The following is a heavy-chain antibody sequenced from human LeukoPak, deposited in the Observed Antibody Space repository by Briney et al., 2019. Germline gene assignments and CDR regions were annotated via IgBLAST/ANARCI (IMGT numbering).Heavy chain of an antibody. CDR3: ARDPEAMVGGVMSVI. CDR1: GFTFDDYG. CDR2: INWNGGST. Sequence: GGSLTLSCAASGFTFDDYGMSWVRQAPGKGLEWVSGINWNGGSTGYPDSVKGLFTISSDNAKNSLYQQMNSLRAEDTGLYFCARDPEAMVGGVMSVIWGQGTMVTVSS. V-gene: IGHV3-20*04. J-gene: IGHJ3*02. D-gene: IGHD3-10*01.